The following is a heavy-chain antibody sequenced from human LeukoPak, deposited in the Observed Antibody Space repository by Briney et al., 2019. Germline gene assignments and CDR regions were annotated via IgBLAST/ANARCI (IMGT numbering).Heavy chain of an antibody. J-gene: IGHJ4*02. D-gene: IGHD4-23*01. CDR2: IYYSGST. Sequence: PSETLSLTCTVSGGSISSGAYYWSWIRQPPGKGLEWIGYIYYSGSTYYNPSLKSRVTISVDTSKNQFSLKLSSVTAADTAVYYCARDARYGGQPIDYWGQGTLVTVSS. V-gene: IGHV4-30-4*01. CDR1: GGSISSGAYY. CDR3: ARDARYGGQPIDY.